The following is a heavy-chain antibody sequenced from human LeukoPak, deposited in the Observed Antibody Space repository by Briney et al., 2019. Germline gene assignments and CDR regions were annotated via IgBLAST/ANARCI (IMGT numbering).Heavy chain of an antibody. CDR2: INWIGGSI. D-gene: IGHD5-18*01. V-gene: IGHV3-20*04. Sequence: GGSLRLSRAASVFASADYGMSWVPQAPETGLEWVSGINWIGGSIGYADSVKGRFTISRDNAKNSLYLQSNSLRAEDTALYYCARADKDGYGFFGFDYWGQGTLVTVSS. CDR3: ARADKDGYGFFGFDY. CDR1: VFASADYG. J-gene: IGHJ4*02.